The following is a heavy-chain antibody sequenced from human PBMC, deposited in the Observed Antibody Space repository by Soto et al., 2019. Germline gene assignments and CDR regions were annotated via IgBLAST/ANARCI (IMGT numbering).Heavy chain of an antibody. J-gene: IGHJ6*02. V-gene: IGHV3-30-3*01. CDR2: ISYDGSNK. D-gene: IGHD2-15*01. CDR3: ARTYCSGGSCYYYYGMDV. Sequence: PGGSLRLCCAASGFTFSSYAMSWVRQAPGKGLEWVAVISYDGSNKYYADSVKGRFTISRDNSKNTLYLQMNSLRAEDTAVYYCARTYCSGGSCYYYYGMDVWGQGTTVTVSS. CDR1: GFTFSSYA.